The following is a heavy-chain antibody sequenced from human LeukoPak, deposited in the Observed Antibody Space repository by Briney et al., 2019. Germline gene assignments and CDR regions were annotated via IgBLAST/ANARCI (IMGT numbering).Heavy chain of an antibody. CDR3: ARDTEPKDYGDYPNWFDP. V-gene: IGHV4-39*07. CDR1: GGSISSSSYY. D-gene: IGHD4-17*01. J-gene: IGHJ5*02. CDR2: IYYSGST. Sequence: PSETLSLTCIISGGSISSSSYYWGWIRQPPGKGLEWIGSIYYSGSTYYNPSLKSRVTISVDTSKNQFSLKLSSVTAADTAVYYCARDTEPKDYGDYPNWFDPWGQGTLVTVSS.